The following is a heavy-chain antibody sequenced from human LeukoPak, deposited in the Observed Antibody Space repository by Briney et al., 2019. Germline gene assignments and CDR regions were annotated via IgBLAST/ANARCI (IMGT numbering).Heavy chain of an antibody. Sequence: GGSLRLSCAASGFTFSDHYMDWVRQAPGNGLDPVSRSRNKGQGYTTEYAASVKGRFTISRDDSKNSLYLQMNNLKIDDTAVYYCSQGFRASGTCYTGDFWGQGVLVTVSS. CDR2: SRNKGQGYTT. CDR1: GFTFSDHY. J-gene: IGHJ4*02. CDR3: SQGFRASGTCYTGDF. D-gene: IGHD2-8*01. V-gene: IGHV3-72*01.